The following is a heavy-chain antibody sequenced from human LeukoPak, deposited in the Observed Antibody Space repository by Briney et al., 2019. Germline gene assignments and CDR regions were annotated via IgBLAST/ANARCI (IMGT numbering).Heavy chain of an antibody. D-gene: IGHD6-13*01. CDR2: ISAYNGNT. CDR1: GYTFTSYG. CDR3: ARRVAAAGKGGIDY. V-gene: IGHV1-18*01. J-gene: IGHJ4*02. Sequence: ASVKVSCKASGYTFTSYGISWVRQAPGQGLEWMGWISAYNGNTNYAQKLQGRVTMTTDTPTSTAYMELRSLRSDDTAVYYCARRVAAAGKGGIDYWGQGTLVTVSS.